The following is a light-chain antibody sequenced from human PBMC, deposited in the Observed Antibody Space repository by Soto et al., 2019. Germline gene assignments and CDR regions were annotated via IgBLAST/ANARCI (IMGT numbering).Light chain of an antibody. CDR2: GAS. CDR1: QSVSSSY. J-gene: IGKJ1*01. Sequence: EIVLTQSPGTLSLSPGEIATLSFRASQSVSSSYLAWYQQKPGQAPRLLIYGASSRATGIPDRFSGSGSGTDFTLTISRLEPEDFAVYYCQQYGSSQTFGQGTKVDIK. CDR3: QQYGSSQT. V-gene: IGKV3-20*01.